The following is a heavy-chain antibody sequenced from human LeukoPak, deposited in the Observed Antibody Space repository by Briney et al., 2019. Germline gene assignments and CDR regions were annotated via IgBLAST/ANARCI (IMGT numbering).Heavy chain of an antibody. Sequence: GGSLRLSCAASGFTFSSYSMNWVRQAPGKGLEWVSSISSSSSYIYYADSVKGRFTISRDYAKNSLYLQMNSLRAEDTAVYYCAREYSSGWYYFDYWGQGTLVTVSS. CDR2: ISSSSSYI. V-gene: IGHV3-21*01. CDR3: AREYSSGWYYFDY. J-gene: IGHJ4*02. CDR1: GFTFSSYS. D-gene: IGHD6-19*01.